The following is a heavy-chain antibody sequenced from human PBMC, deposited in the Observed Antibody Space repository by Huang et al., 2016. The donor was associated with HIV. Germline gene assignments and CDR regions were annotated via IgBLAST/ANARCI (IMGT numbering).Heavy chain of an antibody. CDR1: GYSFTGYF. V-gene: IGHV1-2*06. CDR2: IDPASCAI. D-gene: IGHD3-10*01. CDR3: AREPWASGVAHYFDY. Sequence: QVQLVQSGAEVEGPGAAVKVPCKASGYSFTGYFIHVVRQAPVPGLEWTWRIDPASCAINWASGGQGRGSRTRDKSKGTAYLELSGLKADDTAVFFCAREPWASGVAHYFDYWGPGTLVTVSS. J-gene: IGHJ4*02.